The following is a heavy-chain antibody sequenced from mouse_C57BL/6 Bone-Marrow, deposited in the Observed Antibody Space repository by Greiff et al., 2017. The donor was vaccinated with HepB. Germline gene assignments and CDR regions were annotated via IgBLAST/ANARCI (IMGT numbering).Heavy chain of an antibody. V-gene: IGHV5-4*01. D-gene: IGHD1-1*01. J-gene: IGHJ1*03. Sequence: EVQRLESGGGLVKPGGSLKLSCAASGFTFSSYAMSWVRQTPEKRLEWVATISDGGSYTYYPDNVKGRFTISRDNAKNNLYLQMSHLKSEDTAMYYCARDYYGSSYRYFDVWGTGTTVTVSS. CDR2: ISDGGSYT. CDR3: ARDYYGSSYRYFDV. CDR1: GFTFSSYA.